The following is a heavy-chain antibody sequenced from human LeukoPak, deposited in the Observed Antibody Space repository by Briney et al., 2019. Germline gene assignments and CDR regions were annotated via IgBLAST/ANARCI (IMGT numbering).Heavy chain of an antibody. CDR1: GYTFTSYG. J-gene: IGHJ4*02. CDR3: ARGIGYCSSTSCYPADY. CDR2: ISAYNGNT. V-gene: IGHV1-18*01. D-gene: IGHD2-2*01. Sequence: GASVKVSCKASGYTFTSYGISWVRQAPGQGLEWMGWISAYNGNTNYAQKLQGRVTMTTDTSTSTAYMELSSLRSEDTAVYYCARGIGYCSSTSCYPADYWGQGTLVTVSS.